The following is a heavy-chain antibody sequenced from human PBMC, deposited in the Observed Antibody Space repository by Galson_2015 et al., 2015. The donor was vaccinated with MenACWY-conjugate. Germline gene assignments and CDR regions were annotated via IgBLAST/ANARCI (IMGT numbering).Heavy chain of an antibody. Sequence: SLRLSCAASGFTLSSYSMHWVRQSPGKGLEWVALIWSDGNKKSYADSVRGRFNISRDNSKNTLYLQMNNLRADDTAMYYCARDRCLEWLPSNWFDPWGQGTLVTVSS. CDR2: IWSDGNKK. V-gene: IGHV3-33*01. J-gene: IGHJ5*02. D-gene: IGHD3-3*01. CDR1: GFTLSSYS. CDR3: ARDRCLEWLPSNWFDP.